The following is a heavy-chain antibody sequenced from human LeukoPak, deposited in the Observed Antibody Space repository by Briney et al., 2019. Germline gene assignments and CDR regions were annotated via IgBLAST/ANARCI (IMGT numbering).Heavy chain of an antibody. J-gene: IGHJ4*02. CDR1: GYTFTSYG. D-gene: IGHD3-10*01. CDR2: ISAYNGNT. V-gene: IGHV1-18*01. Sequence: ASMKVSCKASGYTFTSYGISWVRQAPGQGLEWMGWISAYNGNTNYAQKLQGRVTMTTDTSTSTAYMELSSLRSEDTAVYYCARVAEYYYGRMYFDYWGQGTLVTVSS. CDR3: ARVAEYYYGRMYFDY.